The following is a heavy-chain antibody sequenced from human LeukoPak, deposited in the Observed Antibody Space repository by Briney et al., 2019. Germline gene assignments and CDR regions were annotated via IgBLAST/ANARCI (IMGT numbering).Heavy chain of an antibody. CDR1: GFTFTISA. D-gene: IGHD3-22*01. V-gene: IGHV1-58*01. J-gene: IGHJ4*02. CDR3: AAGLIVVSGYYGMNY. CDR2: IVVGSGNT. Sequence: SVKVSCEASGFTFTISAVQWVRQARGQRLEWIGWIVVGSGNTNYAQKFQERVTITRDMSTSTAYMELSSLRSEDTAVYYCAAGLIVVSGYYGMNYWGQGTLVTVSS.